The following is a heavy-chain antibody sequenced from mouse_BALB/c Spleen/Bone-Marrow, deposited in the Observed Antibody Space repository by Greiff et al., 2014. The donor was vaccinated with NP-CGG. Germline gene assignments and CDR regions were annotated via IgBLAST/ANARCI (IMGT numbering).Heavy chain of an antibody. CDR3: AREKVTGFAY. J-gene: IGHJ3*01. CDR1: GFTFSSYA. V-gene: IGHV5-6-5*01. D-gene: IGHD2-2*01. Sequence: DVQLQESGGGLVKPGGSLKLSCAASGFTFSSYAMSWVRQTPEKRLEWVASISSGGSTYYPDSVKGRFTISRDNARNILYLQMSSLRSEDTAMYYCAREKVTGFAYWGQGTLVTVSA. CDR2: ISSGGST.